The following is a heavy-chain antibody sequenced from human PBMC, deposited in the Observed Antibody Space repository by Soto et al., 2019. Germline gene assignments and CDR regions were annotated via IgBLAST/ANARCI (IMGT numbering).Heavy chain of an antibody. CDR1: GGSFSGYY. CDR3: ARRRRGMVVAATRVAYFDY. Sequence: QVQLQQWGAGLLKPSETLSLTCAVYGGSFSGYYWSWIRQPPGKGVEWAGEINHSGSTNYNPSLKRRVTISLDTSKNHFSLKLSSVTAPDTAVYYCARRRRGMVVAATRVAYFDYWGQGTLVTVSS. CDR2: INHSGST. D-gene: IGHD2-15*01. V-gene: IGHV4-34*01. J-gene: IGHJ4*02.